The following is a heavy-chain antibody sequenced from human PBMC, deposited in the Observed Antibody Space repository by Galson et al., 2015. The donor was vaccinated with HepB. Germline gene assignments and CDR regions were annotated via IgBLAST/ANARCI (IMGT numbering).Heavy chain of an antibody. J-gene: IGHJ5*02. D-gene: IGHD3-22*01. V-gene: IGHV7-4-1*02. CDR1: GYTFTSYA. CDR3: ARVGPGSYYDSSGLDT. Sequence: SVKVSCKASGYTFTSYAMNWVRQAPGQGLEWMGWINTNTGNPTYAQGFTGRFVFSLDTSVSTAYLQISSLKAEDTAVYYYARVGPGSYYDSSGLDTWGQGTLVTVPS. CDR2: INTNTGNP.